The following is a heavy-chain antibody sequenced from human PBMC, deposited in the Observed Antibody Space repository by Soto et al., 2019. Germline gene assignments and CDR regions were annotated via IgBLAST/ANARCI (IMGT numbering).Heavy chain of an antibody. J-gene: IGHJ6*02. D-gene: IGHD2-2*02. CDR3: ARDHIVVVPAAIRAYYYYGMDV. Sequence: SETLSLTCTVSGGSISSGGYYWSWIRQHPGKGLEWIGYIYYSGSTYYNPSLKSRVTISVDTSKNQFSLKLSSVTAADTAVYYCARDHIVVVPAAIRAYYYYGMDVWGQGTTVTVSS. CDR2: IYYSGST. CDR1: GGSISSGGYY. V-gene: IGHV4-31*03.